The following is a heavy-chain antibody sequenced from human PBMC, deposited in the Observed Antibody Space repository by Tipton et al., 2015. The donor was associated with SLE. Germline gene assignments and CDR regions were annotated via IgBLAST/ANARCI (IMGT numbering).Heavy chain of an antibody. CDR3: ARGRGRGDYGWE. CDR1: GGSISSSSYY. CDR2: IYYSGST. D-gene: IGHD4-17*01. V-gene: IGHV4-39*07. Sequence: TLSLTCTVSGGSISSSSYYWGWIRQPPGKGLEWIGSIYYSGSTYYNPSLKSRVTISVDTSKNQFSLKLSSVTAADTAVYYCARGRGRGDYGWEWGQGTLVTVSS. J-gene: IGHJ4*02.